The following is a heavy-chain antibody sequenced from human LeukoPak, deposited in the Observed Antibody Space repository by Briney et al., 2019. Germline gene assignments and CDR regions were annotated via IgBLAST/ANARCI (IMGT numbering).Heavy chain of an antibody. J-gene: IGHJ4*02. CDR2: IRYDGSNK. CDR1: GFTFSSYG. CDR3: AKDHYYGSGSYLFDY. D-gene: IGHD3-10*01. V-gene: IGHV3-30*02. Sequence: GGSLRLSCAASGFTFSSYGMHWVRQAPGKGLEWVAFIRYDGSNKYCADSVKGRFTISRDNSKNTLYLQMNSLRAEDTAVYYCAKDHYYGSGSYLFDYWGQGTLVTVSS.